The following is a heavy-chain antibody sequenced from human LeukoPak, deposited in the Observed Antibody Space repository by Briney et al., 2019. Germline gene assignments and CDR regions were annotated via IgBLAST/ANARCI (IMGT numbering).Heavy chain of an antibody. Sequence: SETLSLTCTVSGASITSYYWSWIRQPPGKALEWIGYIYYSGSTNYNPSLKSRVTISVDTSKNQFSLKLRSVTAAGTAVYYCASEVVTSIEYFQHWGQGTLVTVSS. D-gene: IGHD2-21*02. CDR3: ASEVVTSIEYFQH. J-gene: IGHJ1*01. CDR2: IYYSGST. CDR1: GASITSYY. V-gene: IGHV4-59*01.